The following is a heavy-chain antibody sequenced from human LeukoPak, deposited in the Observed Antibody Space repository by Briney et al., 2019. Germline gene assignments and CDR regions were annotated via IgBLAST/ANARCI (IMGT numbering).Heavy chain of an antibody. CDR2: INHSGST. J-gene: IGHJ5*02. V-gene: IGHV4-34*01. CDR3: ASRATHRPFDP. CDR1: GGSFSGYY. D-gene: IGHD1-14*01. Sequence: PSETLSLTCAVYGGSFSGYYWSWIRQPPGKGLEWIGEINHSGSTNYNPSLKSRGTISVDTSKNQFSLTLSSVTAADTAVYYCASRATHRPFDPWGQGTLVTVSS.